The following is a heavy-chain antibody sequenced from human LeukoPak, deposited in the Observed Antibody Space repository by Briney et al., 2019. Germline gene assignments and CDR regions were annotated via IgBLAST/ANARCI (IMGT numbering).Heavy chain of an antibody. D-gene: IGHD5-12*01. CDR2: IYPGDSDT. J-gene: IGHJ3*02. CDR3: ARHYSGYDFDAFDI. V-gene: IGHV5-51*01. CDR1: GYSFTSDW. Sequence: ASVKVSCKGSGYSFTSDWIGWVRQMPGKGLEWMGIIYPGDSDTRYSPSFQGQVTISADKSISTAYLQWSILKASDTAMYYCARHYSGYDFDAFDIWGQGTMVTVSS.